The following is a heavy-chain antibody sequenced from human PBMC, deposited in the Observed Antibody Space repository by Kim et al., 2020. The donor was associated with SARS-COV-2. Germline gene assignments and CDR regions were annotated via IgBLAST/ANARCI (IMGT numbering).Heavy chain of an antibody. J-gene: IGHJ3*02. Sequence: GGSLRLSCAASGFTFSSYSMNWVRQAPGKGLEWVSSISSSSSYIYYADSVKGRFTISRDNAKNSLYLQMNSLRAEDTAVYYCARVYYYDSSGYYHDAFDIWGQRAMVTVSS. CDR2: ISSSSSYI. CDR3: ARVYYYDSSGYYHDAFDI. D-gene: IGHD3-22*01. CDR1: GFTFSSYS. V-gene: IGHV3-21*01.